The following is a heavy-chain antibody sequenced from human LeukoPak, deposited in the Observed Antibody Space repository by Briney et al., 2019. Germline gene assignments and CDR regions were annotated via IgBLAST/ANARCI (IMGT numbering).Heavy chain of an antibody. CDR3: ARDARIAVAGTWTYYYGMDV. CDR2: IYSGGST. Sequence: PGGSLRLSCAASGFTVSSNYMSWVRQAPGKGLEWVSVIYSGGSTYYADSVKGRFTISRDNSKNTLYLQMNSLRAEDTAVYYCARDARIAVAGTWTYYYGMDVWGQGTTVTVSS. V-gene: IGHV3-53*01. J-gene: IGHJ6*02. D-gene: IGHD6-19*01. CDR1: GFTVSSNY.